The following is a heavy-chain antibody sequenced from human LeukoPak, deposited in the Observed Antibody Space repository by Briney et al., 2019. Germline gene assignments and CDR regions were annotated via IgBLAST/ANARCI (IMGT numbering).Heavy chain of an antibody. V-gene: IGHV4-31*03. D-gene: IGHD1-1*01. CDR2: IYYSEST. CDR1: GGSISSGGYY. CDR3: ARAPLSVYNAFDY. J-gene: IGHJ4*02. Sequence: SETLSLTCTVSGGSISSGGYYWSWIRQHPGKGLEWIGYIYYSESTYYNPSLKSRVTISVDTSKNQFSLKLSSVTAADTAVYYCARAPLSVYNAFDYWGQGTLVTVSS.